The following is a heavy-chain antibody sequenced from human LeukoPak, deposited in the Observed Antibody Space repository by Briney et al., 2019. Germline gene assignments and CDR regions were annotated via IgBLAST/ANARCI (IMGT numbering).Heavy chain of an antibody. CDR3: ASGNSSGKWFDP. D-gene: IGHD3-22*01. CDR2: INPSGGST. CDR1: GYTFTSYY. V-gene: IGHV1-46*01. Sequence: GASVKVSCKASGYTFTSYYMHWVRQAPGQGLEWMGIINPSGGSTSYAQKFQGRVTMTRDTSTGTVYMELSSLRSEDTAVYYCASGNSSGKWFDPWGQGTLVTVSS. J-gene: IGHJ5*02.